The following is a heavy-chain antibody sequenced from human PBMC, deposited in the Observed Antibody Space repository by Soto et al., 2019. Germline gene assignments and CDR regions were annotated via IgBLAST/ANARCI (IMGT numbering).Heavy chain of an antibody. CDR1: GYTFTGYY. CDR2: INPNSGGT. CDR3: ARSTYITGTTWANFDY. J-gene: IGHJ4*02. V-gene: IGHV1-2*02. Sequence: ASVKVSCKASGYTFTGYYMHWVRQAPGQGLEWMGWINPNSGGTNYAQKSQGRVTMTRDTSISTAYMELSRLRSDDTAVYYCARSTYITGTTWANFDYWGQGTLVTVSS. D-gene: IGHD1-7*01.